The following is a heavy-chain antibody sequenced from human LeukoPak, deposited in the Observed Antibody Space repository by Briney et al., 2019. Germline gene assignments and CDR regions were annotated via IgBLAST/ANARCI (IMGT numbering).Heavy chain of an antibody. J-gene: IGHJ4*02. CDR1: GYTFTDCY. Sequence: ASVKVSCKAYGYTFTDCYMHGVRQAPGQGLEWMGWINPNSGGTNYAQKFQGRVTMTRDTSISTAYMELSRLRSDDTAVYYCAREGPIVGATHLVDYWGQGTLVTVSS. D-gene: IGHD1-26*01. CDR3: AREGPIVGATHLVDY. V-gene: IGHV1-2*02. CDR2: INPNSGGT.